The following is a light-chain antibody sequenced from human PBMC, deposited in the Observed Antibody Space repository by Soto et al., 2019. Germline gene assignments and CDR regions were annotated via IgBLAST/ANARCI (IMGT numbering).Light chain of an antibody. CDR1: QTVSSRY. J-gene: IGKJ1*01. Sequence: PGERATLSCRASQTVSSRYLTWYQQKSGQVPRLLIYGASSRATGIPGRFSGSGSGTEFSLTISSLQSEDFAVYYCQQYNYWPRTFGQGTKVDIK. CDR3: QQYNYWPRT. V-gene: IGKV3D-15*01. CDR2: GAS.